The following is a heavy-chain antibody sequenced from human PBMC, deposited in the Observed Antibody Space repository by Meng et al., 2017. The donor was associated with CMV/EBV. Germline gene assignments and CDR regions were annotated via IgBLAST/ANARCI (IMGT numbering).Heavy chain of an antibody. V-gene: IGHV3-53*01. D-gene: IGHD6-6*01. J-gene: IGHJ4*02. CDR1: GFNVGGFY. Sequence: GGSLRLSCAASGFNVGGFYIIWVRQAPGKGLEWVSIIYSGGGTYYADSVKGRFTISRDNSKNTLYLQMNSLRAEDTAVYYCAKDLGVYSSSSIDYWGQGTLVTVSS. CDR3: AKDLGVYSSSSIDY. CDR2: IYSGGGT.